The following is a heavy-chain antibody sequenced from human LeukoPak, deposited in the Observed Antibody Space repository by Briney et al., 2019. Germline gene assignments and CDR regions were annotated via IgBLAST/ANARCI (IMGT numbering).Heavy chain of an antibody. CDR3: AAQIVVVPAGIGSYYYGMDV. V-gene: IGHV3-11*01. CDR1: GFTFSDYY. Sequence: GGSLRLSCAASGFTFSDYYMSWIRQAPGKGLEWVSYISSSGSTIYYADSVKGRFTISRDNAKNSLYLQMNSLRAEDTAVYYCAAQIVVVPAGIGSYYYGMDVWGQGTTVTVSS. CDR2: ISSSGSTI. J-gene: IGHJ6*02. D-gene: IGHD2-2*01.